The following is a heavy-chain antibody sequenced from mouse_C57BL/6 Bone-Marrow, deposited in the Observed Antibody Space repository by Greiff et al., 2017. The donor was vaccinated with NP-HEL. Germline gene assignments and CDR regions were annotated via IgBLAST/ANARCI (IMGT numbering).Heavy chain of an antibody. CDR2: IHPNSGST. Sequence: QVQLKQPGAELVKPGASVKLSCKASGYTFTSYWMHWVKQRPGQGLEWIGMIHPNSGSTNSNEKFKSKATLTVDKSSSTAYMQLSSLTSEDSAVYYCARWKTGYFDYWGQGTTLTVSS. V-gene: IGHV1-64*01. CDR3: ARWKTGYFDY. J-gene: IGHJ2*01. D-gene: IGHD4-1*01. CDR1: GYTFTSYW.